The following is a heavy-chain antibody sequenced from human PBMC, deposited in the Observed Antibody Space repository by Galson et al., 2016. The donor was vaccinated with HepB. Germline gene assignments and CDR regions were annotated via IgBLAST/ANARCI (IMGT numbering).Heavy chain of an antibody. Sequence: SCKASGYTFTSFTIHWVRQAPGQRLEWMGRINVGNGNTEYSQKFQGRITIIGDTSATTVYMELSSLTSEDTAVYYCARRYDFWHPDAMDVWGQGTTVTVSS. D-gene: IGHD3-3*01. CDR3: ARRYDFWHPDAMDV. V-gene: IGHV1-3*01. J-gene: IGHJ6*02. CDR1: GYTFTSFT. CDR2: INVGNGNT.